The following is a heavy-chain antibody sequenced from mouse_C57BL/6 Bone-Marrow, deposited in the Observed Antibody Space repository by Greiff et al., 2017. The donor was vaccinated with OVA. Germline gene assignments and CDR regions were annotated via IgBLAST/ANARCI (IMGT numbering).Heavy chain of an antibody. CDR3: ARELRLRHAMDY. Sequence: QVQLQQSGPELVKPGASVKISCKASGYAFSSSWMNWVKQRPGKGLEWIGRIYPGDGDTNYNGKFKGKATLTADKSSSTAYMQLSSLTSEDSAVYFCARELRLRHAMDYWGQGTSVTVSS. CDR1: GYAFSSSW. D-gene: IGHD3-2*02. CDR2: IYPGDGDT. V-gene: IGHV1-82*01. J-gene: IGHJ4*01.